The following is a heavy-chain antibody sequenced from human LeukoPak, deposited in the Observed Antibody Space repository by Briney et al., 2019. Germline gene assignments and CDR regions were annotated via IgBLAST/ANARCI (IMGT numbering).Heavy chain of an antibody. V-gene: IGHV3-30*02. CDR2: IRYDGNDK. D-gene: IGHD4-17*01. Sequence: GGSLRLSCAASGFTFSSYGIHWVRQAPGKGLEWVSFIRYDGNDKSYADSVKGRFTISRDSSKNTVYLQMNSLRAEDTAVYYCARDGTLIYGDYFYWGQGTLVTVSS. J-gene: IGHJ4*02. CDR3: ARDGTLIYGDYFY. CDR1: GFTFSSYG.